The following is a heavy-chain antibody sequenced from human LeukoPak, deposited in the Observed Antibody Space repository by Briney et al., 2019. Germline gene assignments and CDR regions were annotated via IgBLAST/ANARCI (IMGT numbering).Heavy chain of an antibody. Sequence: PGGSLRLSCAASGFTFSSFAMHWVRQAPGKGLECVAVISYHGSDQFYADSVEGRFTVSRDNSKNTLYLQMNSLRPEDTAVYFCAKDRGAAAWVLYFDYWGQGTLVTVSS. D-gene: IGHD3-10*01. CDR2: ISYHGSDQ. V-gene: IGHV3-30*18. CDR1: GFTFSSFA. CDR3: AKDRGAAAWVLYFDY. J-gene: IGHJ4*02.